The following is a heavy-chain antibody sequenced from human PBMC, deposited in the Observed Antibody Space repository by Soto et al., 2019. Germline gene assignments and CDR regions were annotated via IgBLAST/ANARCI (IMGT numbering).Heavy chain of an antibody. D-gene: IGHD5-18*01. CDR2: IHPSGNT. Sequence: SQTLSFTCAVFSGSPSDHYWPWVRQSPRKRLEWIGEIHPSGNTDSSASLKSRVTLSLDTSTRQFSLQVSSVYAAHPGADYCAPGQSSGYKFGPRNFFYYGMVVWGPGTTVAVSS. CDR3: APGQSSGYKFGPRNFFYYGMVV. V-gene: IGHV4-34*01. J-gene: IGHJ6*02. CDR1: SGSPSDHY.